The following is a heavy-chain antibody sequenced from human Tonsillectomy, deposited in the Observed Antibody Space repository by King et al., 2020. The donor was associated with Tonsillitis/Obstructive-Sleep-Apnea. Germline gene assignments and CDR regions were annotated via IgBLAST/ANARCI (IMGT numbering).Heavy chain of an antibody. V-gene: IGHV3-23*04. CDR1: GFTFSSYA. D-gene: IGHD2-21*01. CDR2: ISGTVVST. Sequence: VQLVESGGGLVQPGGSLRLSCAASGFTFSSYAMSWVRQAPGKGLEWVSAISGTVVSTSYADSVKGRFTVSRDNSKNTLYLQMSSLRTEDTAVYYCAILGFFAVPGYWGQGTLVTVSS. J-gene: IGHJ4*02. CDR3: AILGFFAVPGY.